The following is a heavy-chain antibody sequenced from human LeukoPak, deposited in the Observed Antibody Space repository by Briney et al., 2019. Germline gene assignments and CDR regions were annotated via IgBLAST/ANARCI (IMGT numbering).Heavy chain of an antibody. CDR3: ASRILTGYYSKAFDI. CDR2: ISRSSSYI. J-gene: IGHJ3*02. Sequence: GGSLRLSCAASGFTFSSYSMNWVRQAPGKGLEWVSSISRSSSYIYYADSVKGRFTISRDNAKNSLYLQMNSLRAEDTAVYYCASRILTGYYSKAFDIWGQGTMVTVSS. V-gene: IGHV3-21*01. CDR1: GFTFSSYS. D-gene: IGHD3-9*01.